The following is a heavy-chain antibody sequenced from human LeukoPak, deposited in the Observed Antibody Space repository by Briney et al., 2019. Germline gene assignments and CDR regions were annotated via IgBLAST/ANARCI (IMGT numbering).Heavy chain of an antibody. D-gene: IGHD2-15*01. CDR2: IYYSGST. CDR1: GGSISSYY. J-gene: IGHJ4*02. Sequence: SETLSLTCTVSGGSISSYYWGWIRQPPGKGLEWIGSIYYSGSTYYNPSLKSRVTISVDTSKNQFSLKLSSVTAADTAVYYCARHTGYCSGGSCYPSDFDYWGQGTLVTVSS. CDR3: ARHTGYCSGGSCYPSDFDY. V-gene: IGHV4-39*01.